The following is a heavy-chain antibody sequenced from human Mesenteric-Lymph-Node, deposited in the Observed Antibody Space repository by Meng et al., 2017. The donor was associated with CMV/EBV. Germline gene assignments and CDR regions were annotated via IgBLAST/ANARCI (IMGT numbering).Heavy chain of an antibody. CDR1: EFIFSNYE. Sequence: GGSLRLSCAGSEFIFSNYELNWVRQAPGKGLEWLSYISSSGRTINYADSVKGRFTISRDNAKNSVYLQMNSLRAEDTAVYYCATDRSGYYEWGQGTLVTVSS. CDR3: ATDRSGYYE. V-gene: IGHV3-48*03. CDR2: ISSSGRTI. D-gene: IGHD3-22*01. J-gene: IGHJ4*02.